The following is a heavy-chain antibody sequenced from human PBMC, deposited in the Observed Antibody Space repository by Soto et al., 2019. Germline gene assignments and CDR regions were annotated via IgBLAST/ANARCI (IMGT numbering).Heavy chain of an antibody. CDR1: DDSINSDKYY. V-gene: IGHV4-39*01. CDR2: IYYRGNA. Sequence: PSETLSLTCSVSDDSINSDKYYWGWIRQPPGKGLEWIGSIYYRGNAYYNPSLQTRVTISLDKSRSQFSLKLNSVTAADSAVYFCARLEGLATISHYFDFWGPGDLVTVS. J-gene: IGHJ4*02. D-gene: IGHD3-9*01. CDR3: ARLEGLATISHYFDF.